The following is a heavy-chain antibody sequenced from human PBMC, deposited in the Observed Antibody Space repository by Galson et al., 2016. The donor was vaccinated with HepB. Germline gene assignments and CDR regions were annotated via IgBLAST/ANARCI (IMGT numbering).Heavy chain of an antibody. CDR1: GFTFSSYS. D-gene: IGHD2-21*01. Sequence: SLRLSCAASGFTFSSYSMNWVRQAPGKGLEWVSYISSSSSTIYYADSVKGRFTISRDNSRNTLYLQMNSLRPEDTAVYYCAKDQIPGAPDFFDFWEQGTLVTVSS. J-gene: IGHJ4*02. CDR2: ISSSSSTI. CDR3: AKDQIPGAPDFFDF. V-gene: IGHV3-48*01.